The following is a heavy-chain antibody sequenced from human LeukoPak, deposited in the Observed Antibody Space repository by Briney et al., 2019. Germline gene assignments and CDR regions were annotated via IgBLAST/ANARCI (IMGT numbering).Heavy chain of an antibody. CDR1: GYRFTSHW. CDR2: IYPDDSDT. CDR3: ASTNCSNGVCYTSGFDY. J-gene: IGHJ4*02. V-gene: IGHV5-51*01. Sequence: GESLKISCKGSGYRFTSHWIAWVRQMPGKGLEWMGIIYPDDSDTRYSPSFQGQVTISVDKSISTAYQQWSSLKASDTAMYYCASTNCSNGVCYTSGFDYWGQGTLVAVSS. D-gene: IGHD2-8*01.